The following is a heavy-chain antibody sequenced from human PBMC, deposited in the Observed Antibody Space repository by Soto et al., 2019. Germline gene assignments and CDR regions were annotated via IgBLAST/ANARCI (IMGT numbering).Heavy chain of an antibody. CDR3: ARTRNLDV. D-gene: IGHD1-1*01. V-gene: IGHV4-34*01. CDR2: INYSGIT. CDR1: GGSLSGYY. J-gene: IGHJ6*02. Sequence: QVRLQQWGAGLLKPSETLSLTCAVYGGSLSGYYGNWIRQSPGKGLEWIGEINYSGITNYNPSLKSRVTISIDTSKNQFSLNLSSVTAADTAVYYCARTRNLDVWGQGTTVTVSS.